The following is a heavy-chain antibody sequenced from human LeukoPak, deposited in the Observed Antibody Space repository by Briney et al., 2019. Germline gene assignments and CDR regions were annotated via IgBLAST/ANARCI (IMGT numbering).Heavy chain of an antibody. D-gene: IGHD3-22*01. CDR2: ISYDGSNK. CDR3: ARGAGDYYDSSGYDAFDI. Sequence: PGRSLRLSCAASGITFSSYAMHWVRQAPGKGLEWVAVISYDGSNKYYADSVKGRFTISRDNSKNTLYLQMNSLRAEDTAVYYCARGAGDYYDSSGYDAFDIWGQGTMVTVSS. V-gene: IGHV3-30-3*01. CDR1: GITFSSYA. J-gene: IGHJ3*02.